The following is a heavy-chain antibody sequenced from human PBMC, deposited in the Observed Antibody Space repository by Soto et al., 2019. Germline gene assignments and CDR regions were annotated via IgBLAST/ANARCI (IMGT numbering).Heavy chain of an antibody. CDR2: TYYSGST. D-gene: IGHD5-12*01. CDR3: ARGFRATIGWFDP. J-gene: IGHJ5*02. CDR1: GGSISSGGYY. Sequence: PSETLSLTCTVSGGSISSGGYYWSWIRQHPGKGLEWIGYTYYSGSTYYNPSLKSRVTISVDTSKNQFSLKLSSVTAADTAVYYCARGFRATIGWFDPWGQGTLVTVSS. V-gene: IGHV4-31*03.